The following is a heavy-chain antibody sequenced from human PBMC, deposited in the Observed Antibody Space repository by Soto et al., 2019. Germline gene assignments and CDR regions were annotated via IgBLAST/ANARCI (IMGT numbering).Heavy chain of an antibody. Sequence: GGSLRLSCAASGFTFSSYAMNWVRQAPGKGLEWVSVISGSGDSTYYADSVKGRFTISRDNSDNTLHLQMNSLRDDDTAIYYCAKRRLNTITSLSDFWGQGVQVTVSS. V-gene: IGHV3-23*01. D-gene: IGHD2-2*01. CDR3: AKRRLNTITSLSDF. CDR2: ISGSGDST. J-gene: IGHJ1*01. CDR1: GFTFSSYA.